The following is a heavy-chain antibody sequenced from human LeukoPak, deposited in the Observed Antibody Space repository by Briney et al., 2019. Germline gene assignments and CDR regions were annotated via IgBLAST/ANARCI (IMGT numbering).Heavy chain of an antibody. CDR3: ARAPLICGGDCYSDY. CDR2: ISSSSSYI. V-gene: IGHV3-21*01. Sequence: PGGSLRLSCAASGFPFSSYSMNGVRQAPGKGLEWVSSISSSSSYIFYADSVKGRFTISRDNAKNSLYLQMNSLRAEDTAVYYCARAPLICGGDCYSDYWGQGTLVTVSS. CDR1: GFPFSSYS. D-gene: IGHD2-21*02. J-gene: IGHJ4*02.